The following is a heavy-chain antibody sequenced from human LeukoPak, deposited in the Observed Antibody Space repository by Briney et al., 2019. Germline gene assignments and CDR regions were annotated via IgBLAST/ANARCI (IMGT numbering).Heavy chain of an antibody. V-gene: IGHV4-59*08. CDR2: IYYSGST. Sequence: SETLSLTCTVSGGSISSYYWSWIRQPPGKGLEWIGYIYYSGSTNYNPSLKSRVTISVDTSKNQFSLKLSSVTAADTAVYYCARHYISPYGSGGSFGFDYWGQGTLVTVSS. CDR1: GGSISSYY. J-gene: IGHJ4*02. D-gene: IGHD3-10*01. CDR3: ARHYISPYGSGGSFGFDY.